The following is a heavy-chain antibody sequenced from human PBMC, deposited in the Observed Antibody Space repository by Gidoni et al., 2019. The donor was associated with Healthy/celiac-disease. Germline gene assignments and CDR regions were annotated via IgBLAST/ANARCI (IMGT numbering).Heavy chain of an antibody. J-gene: IGHJ4*02. CDR3: AKDLPAYDFWSGYPGDYFDY. V-gene: IGHV3-23*01. D-gene: IGHD3-3*01. CDR1: GFTFSSYA. Sequence: EVQLLESGGGLVQPGGSLRLSCAASGFTFSSYAMGWVRQAPGKGLEWVSAISGSGGSTYYADSVKGRFTISRDNSKNTLYLQMNSLRAEDTAVYYCAKDLPAYDFWSGYPGDYFDYWGQGTLVTVSS. CDR2: ISGSGGST.